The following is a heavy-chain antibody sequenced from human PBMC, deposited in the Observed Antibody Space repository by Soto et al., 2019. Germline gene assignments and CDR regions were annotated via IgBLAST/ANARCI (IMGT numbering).Heavy chain of an antibody. CDR1: GGTFSSYA. CDR3: ARDDDVVVVADTPYYYYGLDV. V-gene: IGHV1-69*13. D-gene: IGHD2-15*01. J-gene: IGHJ6*02. CDR2: IIPIFGTA. Sequence: SSVKVSCKASGGTFSSYAISWVRQAPGQGLEWMGGIIPIFGTANYAQKFQGRVTITADESTSTAYMELSSLRSEDTAVYYCARDDDVVVVADTPYYYYGLDVWGQGNTVTVAS.